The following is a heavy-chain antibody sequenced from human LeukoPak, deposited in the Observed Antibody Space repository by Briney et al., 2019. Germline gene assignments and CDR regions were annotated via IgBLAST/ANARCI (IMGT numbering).Heavy chain of an antibody. V-gene: IGHV4-59*08. J-gene: IGHJ4*02. CDR2: IYYSGST. Sequence: SETLSLTCTVSGGSISSYYWSWIRQPPGKGLEWIGYIYYSGSTNYNPSLKSRVTISVDTSKNQFSLKLSSVTAADTAVYYCARHGLGVPAAGFDYWGQGTLVTVSS. D-gene: IGHD2-2*01. CDR1: GGSISSYY. CDR3: ARHGLGVPAAGFDY.